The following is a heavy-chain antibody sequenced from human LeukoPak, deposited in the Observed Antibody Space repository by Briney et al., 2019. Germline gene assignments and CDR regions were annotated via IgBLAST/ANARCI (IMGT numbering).Heavy chain of an antibody. D-gene: IGHD1-1*01. CDR3: ARDNPWNWYFDL. J-gene: IGHJ2*01. Sequence: PGGSLRLSCAASGFTFSSYWMSWVRQAPGKGLEWVANIKQDGSERDYVDSVKGRFTISRDNAKNSLYQQMNSLRAEDTAVYYCARDNPWNWYFDLWGRGTLVTVSS. CDR1: GFTFSSYW. CDR2: IKQDGSER. V-gene: IGHV3-7*05.